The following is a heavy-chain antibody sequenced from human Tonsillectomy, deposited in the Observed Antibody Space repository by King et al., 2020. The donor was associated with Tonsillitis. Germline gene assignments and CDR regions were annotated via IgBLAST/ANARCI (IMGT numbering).Heavy chain of an antibody. J-gene: IGHJ6*02. CDR3: AKEVEIVRYSDRGYGLDV. CDR2: ISGRGTNT. D-gene: IGHD3-9*01. V-gene: IGHV3-23*04. CDR1: GFTFTNYD. Sequence: QLVQSGGGLVQPGGSLRLSCAASGFTFTNYDMSWVRQAPGKGLEWVSAISGRGTNTHYADSVKGRFTISRDNSKNTLYLQMNRLRAEDTAVYYCAKEVEIVRYSDRGYGLDVWGQGTTVTVSS.